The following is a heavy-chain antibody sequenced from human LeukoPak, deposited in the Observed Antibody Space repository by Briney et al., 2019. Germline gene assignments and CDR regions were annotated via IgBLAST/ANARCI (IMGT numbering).Heavy chain of an antibody. D-gene: IGHD2-21*02. CDR3: ARATVTAIHVAFDI. J-gene: IGHJ3*02. Sequence: PGGSLRLSCAASGFTFSSYWMHWVRQAPGKGLVWVSRINSDWSSTSYADSVKGRFTISRDNAKNTLYLQMNSLRAEDTAVYYCARATVTAIHVAFDIWGQGTMVTVSS. V-gene: IGHV3-74*01. CDR1: GFTFSSYW. CDR2: INSDWSST.